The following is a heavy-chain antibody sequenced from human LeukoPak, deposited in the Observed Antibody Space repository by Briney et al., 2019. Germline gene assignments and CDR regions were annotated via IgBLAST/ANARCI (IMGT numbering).Heavy chain of an antibody. Sequence: PGGSLRLFCVASGFAFNNAWMIWVRQAAGKAAEWVGRIKGQLDGATTEYAAPVRGRYSISRDDSRSTVFLQVNSLTTDDTAVYHRTTAGRRTNRWPVPVYLGQGTLVSVSS. CDR1: GFAFNNAW. V-gene: IGHV3-15*01. D-gene: IGHD1-1*01. CDR3: TTAGRRTNRWPVPVY. J-gene: IGHJ4*02. CDR2: IKGQLDGATT.